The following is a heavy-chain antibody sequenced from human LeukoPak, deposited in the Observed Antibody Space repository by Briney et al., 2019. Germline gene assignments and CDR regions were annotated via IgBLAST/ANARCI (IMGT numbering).Heavy chain of an antibody. D-gene: IGHD6-6*01. V-gene: IGHV4-4*07. CDR3: ARSEYSSSYLYFDY. J-gene: IGHJ4*02. Sequence: SETLSLTCTVSGGSISSYYWSWIRQPAGKGLEWIGRIYTSGSTNCNPSLKSRVTMSVDTSKNQFSLKLSSVTAAGTAVYYCARSEYSSSYLYFDYWGQGTLVTVSS. CDR1: GGSISSYY. CDR2: IYTSGST.